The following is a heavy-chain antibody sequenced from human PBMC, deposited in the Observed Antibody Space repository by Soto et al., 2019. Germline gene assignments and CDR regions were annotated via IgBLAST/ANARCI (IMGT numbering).Heavy chain of an antibody. J-gene: IGHJ4*02. CDR1: GFTFSSYG. Sequence: QVQLVESGGVVVQSGRSLRLSCAASGFTFSSYGMHWVRQAPGKGLEWVAVMWSEGGNKYYADSVKGRFTISRDNSKNTLYLQMNSLRAEDTAVYYCARDPPDDSSGYYSLDYWGQGTLVTVSS. D-gene: IGHD3-22*01. V-gene: IGHV3-33*01. CDR3: ARDPPDDSSGYYSLDY. CDR2: MWSEGGNK.